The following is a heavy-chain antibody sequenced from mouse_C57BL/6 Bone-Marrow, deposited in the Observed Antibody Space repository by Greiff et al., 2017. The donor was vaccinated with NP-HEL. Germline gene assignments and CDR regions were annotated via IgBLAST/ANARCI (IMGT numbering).Heavy chain of an antibody. CDR3: ARGVYYGSEDYAMDY. V-gene: IGHV1-61*01. CDR1: GYTFTSYW. Sequence: VQLQQSGAELVRPGSSVKLSCTASGYTFTSYWMDWVKQRPGQGLEWIGNIYPSDSETHYNQKFKDKATLTVDKSSSTAYMQLSSLTSEDSAVYYCARGVYYGSEDYAMDYWGQGTSVTVSS. J-gene: IGHJ4*01. D-gene: IGHD1-1*01. CDR2: IYPSDSET.